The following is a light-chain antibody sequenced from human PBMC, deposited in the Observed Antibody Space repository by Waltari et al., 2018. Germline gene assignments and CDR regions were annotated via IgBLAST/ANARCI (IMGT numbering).Light chain of an antibody. CDR1: YSNIGSNT. J-gene: IGLJ2*01. CDR2: SKD. Sequence: QSVVTQPPSVSGTPGQRVTISCSGSYSNIGSNTVNWYQQLPETAPKLLIYSKDRRPSGVPDRFSGSKSGTSASLGISGLQSEDEADYYCVAWDDSLNGHMVFGGGTKVTVL. V-gene: IGLV1-44*01. CDR3: VAWDDSLNGHMV.